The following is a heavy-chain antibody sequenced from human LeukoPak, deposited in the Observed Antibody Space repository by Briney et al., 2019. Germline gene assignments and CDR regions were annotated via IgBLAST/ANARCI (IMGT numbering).Heavy chain of an antibody. V-gene: IGHV4-59*01. D-gene: IGHD4-17*01. J-gene: IGHJ4*02. Sequence: SETLSLTCTVSGGSISGYYWTWIRQPPGKGLEWIGYIYDSGSTNYNPSLKSRVTISVDTSKNQFSLRLNSVTAADTAVYYCARAAYGDYTFDFGGQGTLVTVSS. CDR2: IYDSGST. CDR3: ARAAYGDYTFDF. CDR1: GGSISGYY.